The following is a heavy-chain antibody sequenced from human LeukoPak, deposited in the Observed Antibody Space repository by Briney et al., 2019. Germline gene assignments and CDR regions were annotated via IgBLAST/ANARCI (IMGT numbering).Heavy chain of an antibody. D-gene: IGHD3-3*01. V-gene: IGHV1-2*02. Sequence: ASVKVSCKASGYTFTGYYMHWVRQAPGQGLEWMGWINPNSGGTNYAQKFQGRVTMTRDTSISTAYMELSRLRSDDTAVYYCARGTYYDFWSGYYTKKNDAFDIWGQGTMVTVSS. CDR1: GYTFTGYY. CDR2: INPNSGGT. CDR3: ARGTYYDFWSGYYTKKNDAFDI. J-gene: IGHJ3*02.